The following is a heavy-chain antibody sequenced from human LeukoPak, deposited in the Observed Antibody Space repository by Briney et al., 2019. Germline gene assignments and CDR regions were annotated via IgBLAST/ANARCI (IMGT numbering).Heavy chain of an antibody. CDR2: INHSGST. CDR1: GGSFSGYY. J-gene: IGHJ4*02. V-gene: IGHV4-34*01. CDR3: ARGRRPYDISTGYHY. Sequence: SETLSLTCAVSGGSFSGYYWSWIRQPPGKGLEWIGEINHSGSTNYNPSLKSRVTISIDASKNQFSLKLSSVTAADTAVYYCARGRRPYDISTGYHYWGQGTLVTVSS. D-gene: IGHD3-9*01.